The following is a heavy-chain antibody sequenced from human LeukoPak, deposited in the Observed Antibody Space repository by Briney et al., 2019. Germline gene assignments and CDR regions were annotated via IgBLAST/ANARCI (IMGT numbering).Heavy chain of an antibody. J-gene: IGHJ4*02. D-gene: IGHD3-22*01. CDR3: AKDWGAYYYDSSGRIFDY. Sequence: HPGGSLRLSCAASGFTFSSYGMHWVRQAPGKGLEWVAFIRYDGSNKYYADSVKGRFTISRDNYKNTLYLQMNSLRAEDTAVYYCAKDWGAYYYDSSGRIFDYWGQGTLVTVSS. CDR1: GFTFSSYG. CDR2: IRYDGSNK. V-gene: IGHV3-30*02.